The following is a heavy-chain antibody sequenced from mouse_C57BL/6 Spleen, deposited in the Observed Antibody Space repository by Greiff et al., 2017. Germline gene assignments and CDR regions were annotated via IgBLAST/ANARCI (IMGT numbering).Heavy chain of an antibody. CDR2: ISDGGSYT. CDR1: GFTFSSYA. V-gene: IGHV5-4*01. J-gene: IGHJ3*01. CDR3: ARDDGYHAY. D-gene: IGHD2-3*01. Sequence: EVQLQESGGGLVKPGGSLKLSCAASGFTFSSYAMSWVRQTPEKRLEWVATISDGGSYTYYPDNVKGRFTISRDNAKNNLYLQMSHLKSEDTAMYYCARDDGYHAYWGQGTLVTVSA.